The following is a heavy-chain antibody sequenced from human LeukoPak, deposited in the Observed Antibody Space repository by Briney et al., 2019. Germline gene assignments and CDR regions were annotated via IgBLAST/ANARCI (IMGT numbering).Heavy chain of an antibody. J-gene: IGHJ4*02. D-gene: IGHD3-22*01. V-gene: IGHV4-59*08. CDR1: GGSISSYY. CDR3: ARLGWDYYDSSGYYFY. Sequence: SETLSLTCTVSGGSISSYYWSWIRQTPGKGLEWIGDIYYSGSTNYNPSLKSRVTISVDTSKNQFSLKLSSVTAADTAVYYCARLGWDYYDSSGYYFYWGQGTLVTVSS. CDR2: IYYSGST.